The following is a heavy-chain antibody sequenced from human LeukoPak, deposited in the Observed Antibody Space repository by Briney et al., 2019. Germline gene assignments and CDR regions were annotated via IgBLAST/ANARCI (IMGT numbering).Heavy chain of an antibody. CDR1: GFTFSSYG. V-gene: IGHV3-30*03. CDR3: AWGYSYGEGGFDY. CDR2: ISYDGSNK. J-gene: IGHJ4*02. Sequence: PGRSLRHSCAASGFTFSSYGMHWVRQAPGKGLEWVAVISYDGSNKYYADSVKGRFTISRDNSKNTLYLRMNSLRAEDTAVYYCAWGYSYGEGGFDYWGQGTLVTVSS. D-gene: IGHD5-18*01.